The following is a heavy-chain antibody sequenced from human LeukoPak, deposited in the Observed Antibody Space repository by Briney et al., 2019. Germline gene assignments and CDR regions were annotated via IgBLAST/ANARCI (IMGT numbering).Heavy chain of an antibody. CDR3: ARDQWSLTATDDY. CDR1: GFTFSSYW. V-gene: IGHV3-7*03. CDR2: IKQDGSEK. D-gene: IGHD2-15*01. Sequence: PGGSLRLSCAASGFTFSSYWMSWVRQAPGKGLEWVANIKQDGSEKYYVDSVKGRFTISRDNAKNSLYLQMNSLRAEDTAVYYCARDQWSLTATDDYWGQGTLVTVSS. J-gene: IGHJ4*02.